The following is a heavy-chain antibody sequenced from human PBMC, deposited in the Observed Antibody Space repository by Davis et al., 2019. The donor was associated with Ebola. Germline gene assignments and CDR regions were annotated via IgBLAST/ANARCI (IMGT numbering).Heavy chain of an antibody. CDR1: GYTFTSYG. D-gene: IGHD3-9*01. CDR2: ISAYNGNT. V-gene: IGHV1-18*01. J-gene: IGHJ4*02. Sequence: ASVKVSCKASGYTFTSYGISWVRQAPGQGLEWMGWISAYNGNTNYAQKLQGRVTMTTDTSTSTAYMELRSLRSDDTAVYYCARAGRYLIDRGALPPVSDYWGQGTLVTVSS. CDR3: ARAGRYLIDRGALPPVSDY.